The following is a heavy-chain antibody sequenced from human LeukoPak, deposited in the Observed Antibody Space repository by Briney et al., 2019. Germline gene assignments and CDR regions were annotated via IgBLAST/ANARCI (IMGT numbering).Heavy chain of an antibody. CDR3: AHHYYDSSGYLRNQYYFDY. CDR1: GYTFTSYG. J-gene: IGHJ4*02. D-gene: IGHD3-22*01. CDR2: IIPILGIA. V-gene: IGHV1-69*04. Sequence: GASVKASCKASGYTFTSYGISWVRQAPGQGLEWMGRIIPILGIANYAQKFQGRVTITADKSTSTAYMELSSLRSEDTAVYYCAHHYYDSSGYLRNQYYFDYWGQGTLVTVSS.